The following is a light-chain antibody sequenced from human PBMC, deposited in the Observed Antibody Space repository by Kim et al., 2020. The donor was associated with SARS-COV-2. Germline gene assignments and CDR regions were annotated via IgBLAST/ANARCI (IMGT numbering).Light chain of an antibody. CDR1: QSVSSSY. CDR2: GAS. J-gene: IGKJ4*01. CDR3: QQYGSSPA. V-gene: IGKV3-20*01. Sequence: LSPGERATLSCRASQSVSSSYLAWYQQKPGQAPRLLIYGASSRATGIPDRFSGSGSGTDFTLTISRLEPEDFAVYYCQQYGSSPAFGGGTKVEIK.